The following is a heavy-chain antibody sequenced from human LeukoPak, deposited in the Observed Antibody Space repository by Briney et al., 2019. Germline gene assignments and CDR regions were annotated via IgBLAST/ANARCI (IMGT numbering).Heavy chain of an antibody. J-gene: IGHJ4*02. D-gene: IGHD4-23*01. Sequence: ASVKVSCKASGYTFTSYDINWVRQATGQGLEWMGWMNPNSGNTGYAQKFQGRVTMTRSTSISTAYMELSSLRSEDTAVYYCARVYRQLRPYYFDYWGQGTLVTVSS. V-gene: IGHV1-8*01. CDR2: MNPNSGNT. CDR3: ARVYRQLRPYYFDY. CDR1: GYTFTSYD.